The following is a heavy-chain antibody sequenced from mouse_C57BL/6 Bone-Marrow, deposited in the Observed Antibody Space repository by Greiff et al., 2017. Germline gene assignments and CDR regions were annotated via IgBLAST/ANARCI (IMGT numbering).Heavy chain of an antibody. J-gene: IGHJ4*01. CDR2: INPSSGYT. Sequence: QVQLQQSGAELAKPGASVKLSCKASGYTFTSYWMHWVKQRPGQGLEWIGYINPSSGYTKYNQKFKDKATLTADKSYSTAYMQLSSRTYEDSAVYYCAREEDDYDAYYYAMDYWGQGTSVTVSS. V-gene: IGHV1-7*01. D-gene: IGHD2-4*01. CDR3: AREEDDYDAYYYAMDY. CDR1: GYTFTSYW.